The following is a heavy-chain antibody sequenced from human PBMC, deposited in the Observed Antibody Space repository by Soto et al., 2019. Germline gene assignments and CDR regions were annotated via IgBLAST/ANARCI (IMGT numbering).Heavy chain of an antibody. CDR1: GGTFSSYT. D-gene: IGHD6-19*01. Sequence: SVKVSCKASGGTFSSYTISWVRQAPGQGLEWMGRIIPILGIANYAQKFQGRVTITADKSTSTAYMELSSLRSEDTAVYYCARDGGDSSGWSYYYYGMDVWGQGTTVTVSS. CDR2: IIPILGIA. CDR3: ARDGGDSSGWSYYYYGMDV. V-gene: IGHV1-69*04. J-gene: IGHJ6*02.